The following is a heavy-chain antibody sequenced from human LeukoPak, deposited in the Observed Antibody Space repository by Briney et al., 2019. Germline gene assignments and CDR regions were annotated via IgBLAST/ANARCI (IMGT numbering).Heavy chain of an antibody. V-gene: IGHV3-23*01. J-gene: IGHJ4*02. CDR1: GFTFSSYA. D-gene: IGHD3-22*01. CDR3: AKDTLLLLY. CDR2: ISGSGGST. Sequence: GGSLRLSCAASGFTFSSYAMSWVRQAPGKGLEWVSAISGSGGSTYYTDSVKGRFTISRDNAKSTLYLQMNSLRAEDTALYYCAKDTLLLLYWGQGTLVTVSS.